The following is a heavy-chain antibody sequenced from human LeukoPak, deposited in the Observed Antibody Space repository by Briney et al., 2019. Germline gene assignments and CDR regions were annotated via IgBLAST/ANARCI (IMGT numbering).Heavy chain of an antibody. Sequence: PGGSLRLSCAASGFTVSGNYMSWVRQAPGKGLEWVSVIHTGGSTYYADSVKGRFTISKDNSKNTLYFQMNSLRAEDTAVYYCARGGEVFPFDPWGQGTLVTVSS. D-gene: IGHD3-16*01. CDR2: IHTGGST. CDR3: ARGGEVFPFDP. J-gene: IGHJ5*02. V-gene: IGHV3-53*01. CDR1: GFTVSGNY.